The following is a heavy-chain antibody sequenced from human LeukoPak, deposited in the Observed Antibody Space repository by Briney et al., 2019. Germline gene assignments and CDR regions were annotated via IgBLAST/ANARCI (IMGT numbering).Heavy chain of an antibody. Sequence: GRSLRLSCAASGFTFDDYAMHWVRQAPGKGLEWVSGVSWNSRFIDYADSVKGRFTISRDNAKNSLDLQMNSLRAEDTAFYYCAKGQALRFLEWPTHPFDYWGQGALVTVSS. CDR1: GFTFDDYA. J-gene: IGHJ4*02. V-gene: IGHV3-9*01. CDR3: AKGQALRFLEWPTHPFDY. D-gene: IGHD3-3*01. CDR2: VSWNSRFI.